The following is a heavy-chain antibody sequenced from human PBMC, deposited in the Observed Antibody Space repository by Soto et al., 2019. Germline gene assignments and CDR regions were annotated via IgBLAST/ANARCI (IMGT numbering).Heavy chain of an antibody. CDR3: ARLPNYDILTGYYST. Sequence: WGSLRLSCAASEFAFNDFLMTWVRQAPGKGLEWVANINQDGSEKYYVDSVKGRFTISRDNAKSSLYLQMNSLKALDTAMYYCARLPNYDILTGYYSTWGQGTLVTVS. CDR2: INQDGSEK. CDR1: EFAFNDFL. V-gene: IGHV3-7*03. D-gene: IGHD3-9*01. J-gene: IGHJ5*02.